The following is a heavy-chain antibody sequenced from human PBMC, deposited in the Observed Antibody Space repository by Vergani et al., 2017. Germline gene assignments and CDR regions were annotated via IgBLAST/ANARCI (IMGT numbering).Heavy chain of an antibody. CDR2: INHSGST. CDR3: ARVQELYDFWSGYRVRYYYYMDV. Sequence: QVQLQQWGAGLLKPSETLSLTCAVYGGSFRGYYWSWIRQPPGKGLEWIGEINHSGSTNYKPSLKSRVTISVDTSKNQSSLKLGSVTAAGTAVYYWARVQELYDFWSGYRVRYYYYMDVWGKGTTVTVSS. CDR1: GGSFRGYY. V-gene: IGHV4-34*01. J-gene: IGHJ6*03. D-gene: IGHD3-3*01.